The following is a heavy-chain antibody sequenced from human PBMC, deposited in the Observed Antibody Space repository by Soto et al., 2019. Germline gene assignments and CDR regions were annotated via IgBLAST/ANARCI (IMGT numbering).Heavy chain of an antibody. CDR2: INPNSGGT. J-gene: IGHJ5*02. CDR3: ARGPIVVQASVTHSDWFDP. CDR1: GYTFTGYY. Sequence: ASVKVSCKASGYTFTGYYMHWVRQAPGQGLEWMGWINPNSGGTNYAQKFQGWVTMTRDTSISTAYMELSRLRSDDTAVYYCARGPIVVQASVTHSDWFDPWSRGTLVTVSS. D-gene: IGHD2-2*01. V-gene: IGHV1-2*04.